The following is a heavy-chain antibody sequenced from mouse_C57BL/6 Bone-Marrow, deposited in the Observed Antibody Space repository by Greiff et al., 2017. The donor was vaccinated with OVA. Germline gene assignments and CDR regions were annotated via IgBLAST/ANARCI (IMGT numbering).Heavy chain of an antibody. V-gene: IGHV2-6*01. CDR3: ASGQLRLPFAY. D-gene: IGHD3-2*02. CDR2: IWGVGST. CDR1: GFSLTSYG. J-gene: IGHJ3*01. Sequence: VHLVESGPGLVAPSQSLSITCTVSGFSLTSYGVDWVRQSPGKGLEWLGVIWGVGSTNYNSALKSRLSISKDNSKSQVFLKMNSLQTDDTAMYYCASGQLRLPFAYWGQGTLVTVSA.